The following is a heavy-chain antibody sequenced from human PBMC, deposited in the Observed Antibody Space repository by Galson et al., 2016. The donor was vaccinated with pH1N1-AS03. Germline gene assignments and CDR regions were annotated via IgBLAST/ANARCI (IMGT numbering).Heavy chain of an antibody. Sequence: SLRLSCAASGFIFSAYPMYWVRQAPGKGLEWVSFIGTSSTYIYYADSVKGRFTISRDNMKKSLYLQLNSLRAEETGIYYCARDRGWNYGGLDLWGQGTLVTVSS. D-gene: IGHD1-7*01. V-gene: IGHV3-21*01. J-gene: IGHJ5*02. CDR1: GFIFSAYP. CDR2: IGTSSTYI. CDR3: ARDRGWNYGGLDL.